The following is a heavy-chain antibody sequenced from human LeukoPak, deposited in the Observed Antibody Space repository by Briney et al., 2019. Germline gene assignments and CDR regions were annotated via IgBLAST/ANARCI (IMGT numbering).Heavy chain of an antibody. D-gene: IGHD3-22*01. Sequence: GGCLRLSCAASGFIFNTYAISWVRQAPGKGLEWVSAISGGGDYIYYAHSVKGRFSLSRDNSKNTLYLQMNSLSADDTAVYYCARKLLYYDRSGLSFDYWGQGTLVTVSS. CDR2: ISGGGDYI. V-gene: IGHV3-23*01. J-gene: IGHJ4*02. CDR3: ARKLLYYDRSGLSFDY. CDR1: GFIFNTYA.